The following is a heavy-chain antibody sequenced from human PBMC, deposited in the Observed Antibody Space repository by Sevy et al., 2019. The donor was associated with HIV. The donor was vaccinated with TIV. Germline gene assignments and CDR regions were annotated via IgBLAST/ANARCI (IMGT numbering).Heavy chain of an antibody. D-gene: IGHD2-8*01. CDR2: LSFGCGRI. Sequence: GGSLRLSCVASGFNFNIYSMSWVRQAPGKRLEWVSTLSFGCGRINHADSVQGRFTMSRDDPKKTVYLEMNSLRPEETAVYYCAREGCTKPHDYWGQGTLVTVSS. V-gene: IGHV3-23*01. CDR3: AREGCTKPHDY. CDR1: GFNFNIYS. J-gene: IGHJ4*02.